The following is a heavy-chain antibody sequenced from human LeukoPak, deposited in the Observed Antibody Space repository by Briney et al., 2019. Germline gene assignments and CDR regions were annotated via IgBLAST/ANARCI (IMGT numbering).Heavy chain of an antibody. D-gene: IGHD3-10*01. CDR1: GGSISSGDYY. CDR2: IYHSGIT. Sequence: PSETLSLTCTVSGGSISSGDYYWSWIRQPPGKGLEWIGYIYHSGITYYNPSLQSRVTMSVDTSKNQFSLKLSSVTAVDTAVYYCARKENVYYYFDYWGQGTLVTVSS. CDR3: ARKENVYYYFDY. J-gene: IGHJ4*02. V-gene: IGHV4-30-4*01.